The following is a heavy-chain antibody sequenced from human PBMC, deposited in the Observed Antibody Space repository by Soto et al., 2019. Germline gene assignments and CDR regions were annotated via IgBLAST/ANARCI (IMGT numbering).Heavy chain of an antibody. CDR3: ARVGDDYGDYVNYFDY. CDR1: GGSISSYY. J-gene: IGHJ4*02. D-gene: IGHD4-17*01. CDR2: IYYSGST. V-gene: IGHV4-59*01. Sequence: SETLSLTCTVSGGSISSYYWSWIRQPPGKGLEWIGYIYYSGSTNYNPSLKSRVTISVDTSKNQFSLKLSSVTAADTAVYYCARVGDDYGDYVNYFDYWGQGTLVTVPS.